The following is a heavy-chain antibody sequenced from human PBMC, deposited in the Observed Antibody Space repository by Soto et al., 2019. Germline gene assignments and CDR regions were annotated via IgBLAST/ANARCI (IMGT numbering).Heavy chain of an antibody. J-gene: IGHJ4*01. CDR2: IKSKTHSGTT. V-gene: IGHV3-15*07. CDR1: GLAFSNSW. Sequence: GGSLRLSCAASGLAFSNSWINWLRPAPGKGLEWVGRIKSKTHSGTTDFAAHVRGRFALTRDHSRNLVYMAMNSMSTEDTAVYYWITDSDTPIVVVRCDYWGHGTLVTVS. CDR3: ITDSDTPIVVVRCDY. D-gene: IGHD2-15*01.